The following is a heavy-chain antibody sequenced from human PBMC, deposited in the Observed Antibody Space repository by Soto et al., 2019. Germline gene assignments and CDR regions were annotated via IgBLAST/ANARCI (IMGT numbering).Heavy chain of an antibody. CDR1: GFTFSSYG. D-gene: IGHD6-13*01. CDR3: ARDRLAAAASPGYYYGMDV. V-gene: IGHV3-33*01. CDR2: IWYDGSNK. J-gene: IGHJ6*02. Sequence: GGSLRLSCAASGFTFSSYGMHWFRQAPGKGLEWVAVIWYDGSNKYYADSVKGRFTISRDNSKNTLYLQMNSLRAEDTAVYYCARDRLAAAASPGYYYGMDVWGQGTTVTVSS.